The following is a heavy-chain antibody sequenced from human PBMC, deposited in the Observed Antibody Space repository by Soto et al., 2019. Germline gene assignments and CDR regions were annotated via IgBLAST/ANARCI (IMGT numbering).Heavy chain of an antibody. J-gene: IGHJ4*02. CDR3: ARGVSAGVDY. V-gene: IGHV1-8*01. CDR2: MQPSTGGT. CDR1: GYGFSVVD. D-gene: IGHD1-26*01. Sequence: VNVSRKAAGYGFSVVDINCRRRAAGQGLEWMGWMQPSTGGTGYAQKFQGRVTMTRDTSINTAYMELTTLTSDDTAFYYCARGVSAGVDYWGEGTLVTVSS.